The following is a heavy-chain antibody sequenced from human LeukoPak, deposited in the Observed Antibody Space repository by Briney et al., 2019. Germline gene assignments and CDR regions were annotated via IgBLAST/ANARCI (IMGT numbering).Heavy chain of an antibody. V-gene: IGHV4-34*01. CDR3: ARCRRIGLGPPRGYSPTFDY. D-gene: IGHD5-18*01. Sequence: SETLYLTSAAYGRFYHRYYWTWLRQPPGKGLEWIGEINHSGSTNYNPSLKSRVTISVDTSKNQFSLKLSSVTAADTAVYYCARCRRIGLGPPRGYSPTFDYWGQGTLVTVSS. CDR1: GRFYHRYY. CDR2: INHSGST. J-gene: IGHJ4*02.